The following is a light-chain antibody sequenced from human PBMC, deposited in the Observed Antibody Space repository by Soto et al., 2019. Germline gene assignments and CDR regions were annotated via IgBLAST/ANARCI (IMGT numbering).Light chain of an antibody. CDR1: SSDVGGYNS. J-gene: IGLJ1*01. Sequence: QSVLAQPASVSGSPGQSITISCTGTSSDVGGYNSVSWYQQHPGKAPKVMIYDASNRPSGVSNRFSGSKSGNTASLTISGLQAEDEADYFCSSYTSSGTYVFGTGTKLTVL. CDR2: DAS. V-gene: IGLV2-14*01. CDR3: SSYTSSGTYV.